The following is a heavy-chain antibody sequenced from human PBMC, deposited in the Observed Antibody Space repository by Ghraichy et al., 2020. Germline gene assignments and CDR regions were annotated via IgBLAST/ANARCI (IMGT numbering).Heavy chain of an antibody. CDR3: AKGSYSSSWYSYYYYGMDV. D-gene: IGHD6-13*01. CDR2: IYYSGST. CDR1: GGSISSYY. V-gene: IGHV4-59*01. Sequence: SETLSLTCTVSGGSISSYYWSWIRQPPGKGLEWIGYIYYSGSTNYNASLSSRVTISLDTSKSQFSLRLSSVTAADTAVYYCAKGSYSSSWYSYYYYGMDVWGQGTTVTVSS. J-gene: IGHJ6*02.